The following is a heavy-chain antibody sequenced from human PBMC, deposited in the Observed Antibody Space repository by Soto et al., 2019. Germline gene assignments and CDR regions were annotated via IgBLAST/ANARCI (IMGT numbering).Heavy chain of an antibody. CDR1: GYTLTELS. CDR3: ATEGDIVLVPAARGVWFDP. Sequence: GASVKVSCKVSGYTLTELSMHWVRQAPGKGLEWMGGFDPEDGETIYAQKFQGRVTMTEDTSTDTAYMELSSLRSEDTAVYYCATEGDIVLVPAARGVWFDPWGQGTLVTVSS. D-gene: IGHD2-2*01. CDR2: FDPEDGET. J-gene: IGHJ5*02. V-gene: IGHV1-24*01.